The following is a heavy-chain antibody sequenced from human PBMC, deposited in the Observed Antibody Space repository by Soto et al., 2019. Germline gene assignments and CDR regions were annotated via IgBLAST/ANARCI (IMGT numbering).Heavy chain of an antibody. D-gene: IGHD5-12*01. V-gene: IGHV1-18*04. CDR2: ISAYNGNT. CDR1: GYTFTSYV. CDR3: ARDRGGYDRYYYYGMDV. Sequence: QVQLVQSGAEVKKPGASVKVSCKASGYTFTSYVISWVRQAPGQGLEWMGWISAYNGNTNYAHKLQGRVTMTTDTPTSTGDIELRSLRSDDTDVYYCARDRGGYDRYYYYGMDVWGQGSTVTVS. J-gene: IGHJ6*02.